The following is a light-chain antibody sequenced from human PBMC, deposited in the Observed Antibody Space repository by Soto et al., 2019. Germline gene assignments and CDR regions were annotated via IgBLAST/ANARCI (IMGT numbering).Light chain of an antibody. J-gene: IGLJ1*01. CDR3: SSYTSSSSGEV. CDR1: SSDFGGYNY. Sequence: QSALTQPASVSGSPGQSITISCTGTSSDFGGYNYVSWYQQHPGKAPKLMIYDVSNRPSGVSNRFSGSKSGNTASLTISGLQAEDEADYYCSSYTSSSSGEVFGTGTKVTVL. CDR2: DVS. V-gene: IGLV2-14*01.